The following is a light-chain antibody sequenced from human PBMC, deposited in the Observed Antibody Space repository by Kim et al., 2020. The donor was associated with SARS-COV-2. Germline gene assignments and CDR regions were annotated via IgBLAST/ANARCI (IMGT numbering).Light chain of an antibody. J-gene: IGKJ2*03. Sequence: VYPGERATRACSASQSLSSNLAWYQKKPGQAPRRRIYGASTRAPNIPARFSGSGSGTEFTLTISSLQYEDFAVYYCKQFHNWPLYSFGQGTKLEI. CDR1: QSLSSN. CDR3: KQFHNWPLYS. CDR2: GAS. V-gene: IGKV3-15*01.